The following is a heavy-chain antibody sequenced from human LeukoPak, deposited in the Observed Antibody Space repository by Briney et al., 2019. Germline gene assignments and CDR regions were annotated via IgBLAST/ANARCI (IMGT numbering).Heavy chain of an antibody. V-gene: IGHV4-39*01. CDR3: ARQIWVSEEFTDYYYMDV. CDR2: IYYSGST. J-gene: IGHJ6*03. Sequence: SETLSLTCTVSGGSISSSSYYWGWIRQPPGKGLEWIGSIYYSGSTYYNPSFKSRVTISVDTSKNQFSLKLSSVTAADTGVYYCARQIWVSEEFTDYYYMDVWGKGTTVTVSS. CDR1: GGSISSSSYY. D-gene: IGHD3-16*01.